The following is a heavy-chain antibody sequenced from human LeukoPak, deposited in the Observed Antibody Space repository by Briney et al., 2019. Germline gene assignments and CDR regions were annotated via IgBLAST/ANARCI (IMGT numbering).Heavy chain of an antibody. V-gene: IGHV3-23*01. J-gene: IGHJ4*02. Sequence: PGGSLRLSCAASGFTFSSYAMSWVRQAPGKGLEWVSAISGSGGSTYYADSVKGRFTISRDNSKNTLYLQMNSLRAEDTAVYYCANCGYSYGTPHYFDYWGQGTLVTVSS. CDR1: GFTFSSYA. D-gene: IGHD5-18*01. CDR3: ANCGYSYGTPHYFDY. CDR2: ISGSGGST.